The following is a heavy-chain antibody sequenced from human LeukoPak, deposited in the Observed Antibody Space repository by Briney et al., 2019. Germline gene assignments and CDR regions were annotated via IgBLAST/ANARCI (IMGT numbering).Heavy chain of an antibody. J-gene: IGHJ5*02. CDR3: ATDLPYYYDSSGSP. Sequence: ASVKVSCKVSVYTHTELSMYWVRQAPGKGLEWMGGFDPEDGETIYAQKFQGRVTMTEDTSTDTAYMELSSLRSEDTAMYYCATDLPYYYDSSGSPWGQGTLVTVSS. CDR2: FDPEDGET. CDR1: VYTHTELS. D-gene: IGHD3-22*01. V-gene: IGHV1-24*01.